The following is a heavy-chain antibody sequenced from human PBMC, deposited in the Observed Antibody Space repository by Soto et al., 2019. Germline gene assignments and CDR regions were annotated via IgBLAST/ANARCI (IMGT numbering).Heavy chain of an antibody. CDR2: INHSGST. D-gene: IGHD6-19*01. Sequence: SETLSLTCAVYGGSFSGYYWSWIRQPPGKGLEWIGEINHSGSTNYNPSLKSRVTISVDTSKNQFSLKLSSVTAADTAVYYCASRRSSGADYWGQGTLVTVSS. J-gene: IGHJ4*02. V-gene: IGHV4-34*01. CDR3: ASRRSSGADY. CDR1: GGSFSGYY.